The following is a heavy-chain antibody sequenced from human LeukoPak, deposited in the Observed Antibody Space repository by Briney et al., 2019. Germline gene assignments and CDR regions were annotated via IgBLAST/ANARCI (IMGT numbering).Heavy chain of an antibody. CDR2: IYNSGGNS. CDR1: GGSISSNY. CDR3: AIGNLDYMDV. V-gene: IGHV4-59*01. J-gene: IGHJ6*03. D-gene: IGHD1-14*01. Sequence: SETLSLTCSVSGGSISSNYWAWIRQSPGRGLEWIGYIYNSGGNSNYNPSLKSRVTMSVDTSKNQFSLKLSSVTAEDTAVYYCAIGNLDYMDVWGKGTTVTVSS.